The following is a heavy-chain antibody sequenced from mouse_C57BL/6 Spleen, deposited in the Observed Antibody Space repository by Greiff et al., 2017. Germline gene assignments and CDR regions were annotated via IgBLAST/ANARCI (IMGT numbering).Heavy chain of an antibody. V-gene: IGHV1-80*01. CDR2: IYPGDGDT. Sequence: VQLQQSGAELVKPGASVKISCKASGYAFSSYWLHWVKQRPGMGLEWIGQIYPGDGDTNYNGKFKGKATLTVVKSSRTADMQHSSLTSEDSAVYYCAPISTIVDAMEYWGQGTSDTVSS. CDR1: GYAFSSYW. D-gene: IGHD1-1*01. CDR3: APISTIVDAMEY. J-gene: IGHJ4*01.